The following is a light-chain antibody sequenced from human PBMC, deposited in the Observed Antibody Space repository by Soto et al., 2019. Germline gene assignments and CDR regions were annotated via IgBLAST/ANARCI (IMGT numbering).Light chain of an antibody. J-gene: IGLJ3*02. Sequence: QSALTQPASVSGSPGQTITISCTGTSSDIGGYDVVSWYQQHPGKAPKLLIYEVAKRPSGVSNRFSGSKSGSTASLTVSGLHAEDEADYHCCSFAGGTTFWLFGGGTKVTVL. CDR2: EVA. CDR1: SSDIGGYDV. CDR3: CSFAGGTTFWL. V-gene: IGLV2-23*02.